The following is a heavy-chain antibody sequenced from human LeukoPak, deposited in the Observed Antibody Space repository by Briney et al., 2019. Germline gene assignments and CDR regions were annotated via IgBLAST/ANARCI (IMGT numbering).Heavy chain of an antibody. CDR1: GGSFSGYY. D-gene: IGHD6-19*01. CDR2: INHSGST. V-gene: IGHV4-34*01. CDR3: ARKEQWLPHDAFDI. Sequence: AGGSLRLSCAVYGGSFSGYYWSWIRQPPGKGLEWIGEINHSGSTNYNPSLKSRVTISVDTSKNQFSLKLSSVTAADTAVYYCARKEQWLPHDAFDIWGQGTMVTVSS. J-gene: IGHJ3*02.